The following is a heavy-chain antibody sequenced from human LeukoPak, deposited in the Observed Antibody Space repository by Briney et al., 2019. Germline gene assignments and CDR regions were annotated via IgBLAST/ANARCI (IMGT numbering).Heavy chain of an antibody. V-gene: IGHV3-23*01. D-gene: IGHD6-19*01. CDR2: ISGSGGST. J-gene: IGHJ4*02. Sequence: PGGSLRLSCAASGFTVSRNYMSWVRQAPGKGLEWVSGISGSGGSTYYADSVKGRFRISRDNSKNTLYLQMNGLRVDDTAVYYCAKGVQWAVPGSCLDSWGLGTLVTVSS. CDR1: GFTVSRNY. CDR3: AKGVQWAVPGSCLDS.